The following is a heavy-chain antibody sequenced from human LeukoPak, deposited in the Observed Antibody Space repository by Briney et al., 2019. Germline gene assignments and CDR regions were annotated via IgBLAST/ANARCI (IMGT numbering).Heavy chain of an antibody. CDR2: IHYSGRP. CDR3: ARFGVDYDMDV. V-gene: IGHV4-59*11. Sequence: SETLSLTCTVSGGSISGHYWTWIRQPPGKGLEWIGQIHYSGRPDYNPSLNSRVTISVDTSKNQLSLKVTSVTGADTVVYYCARFGVDYDMDVWGQGTTVTVSS. CDR1: GGSISGHY. D-gene: IGHD3-16*01. J-gene: IGHJ6*02.